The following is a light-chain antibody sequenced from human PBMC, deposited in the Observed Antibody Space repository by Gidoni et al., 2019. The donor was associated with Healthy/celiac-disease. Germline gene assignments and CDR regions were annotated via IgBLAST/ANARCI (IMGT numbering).Light chain of an antibody. CDR3: QQLNSYPIT. V-gene: IGKV1-9*01. CDR2: AAS. Sequence: DIQLTQSPSFLSASVGDRVTSTCWASQGISSYLAWYQQKPGKAPKLLIYAASTLQSGVPSRFSGSGSGTEFTLTISSLQPEDFATYYCQQLNSYPITFGQGTRLEIK. CDR1: QGISSY. J-gene: IGKJ5*01.